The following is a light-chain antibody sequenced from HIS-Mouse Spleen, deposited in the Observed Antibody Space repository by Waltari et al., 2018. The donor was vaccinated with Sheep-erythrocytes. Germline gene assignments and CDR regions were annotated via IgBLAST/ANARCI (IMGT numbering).Light chain of an antibody. CDR1: SSDVGGYNY. CDR2: DVS. Sequence: QSALTQPRSVSGSPGQSVTISCTRTSSDVGGYNYVSWYQQHPGKAPKLMIYDVSKRHYGVPERCSGSKSGNPASLTISGLQAEDEADYYCCSYAGSYNHVFATGTKVTVL. J-gene: IGLJ1*01. CDR3: CSYAGSYNHV. V-gene: IGLV2-11*01.